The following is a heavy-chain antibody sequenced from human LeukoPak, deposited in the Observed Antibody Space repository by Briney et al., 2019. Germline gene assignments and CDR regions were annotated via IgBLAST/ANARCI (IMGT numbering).Heavy chain of an antibody. CDR3: ARTTKWELTS. Sequence: SETLSLTCTVSGGSISSSSYYWGWIRQPPGKGLEWIGSIYYSGSTYYNPSLKSRVTISVDTSKNQFSLKLSSVTAADTAVYYCARTTKWELTSWGQGTLVTVSS. CDR1: GGSISSSSYY. D-gene: IGHD1-26*01. J-gene: IGHJ5*02. V-gene: IGHV4-39*07. CDR2: IYYSGST.